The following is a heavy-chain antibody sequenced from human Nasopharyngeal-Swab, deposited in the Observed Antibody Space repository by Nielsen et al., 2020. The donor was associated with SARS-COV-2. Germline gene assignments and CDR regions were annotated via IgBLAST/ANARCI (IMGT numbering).Heavy chain of an antibody. CDR2: IRYDGSNQ. Sequence: GESLKISCAAPGFTFEHFGMHWVRQAPGKGLEWVADIRYDGSNQYYADSVKGRFTVSRDQSKNTLYLQMNSLKAEDTAVYFCVRDRLGYCSGGSCTNWYFDLWGRGTLLTVSS. J-gene: IGHJ2*01. CDR1: GFTFEHFG. D-gene: IGHD2-15*01. V-gene: IGHV3-33*08. CDR3: VRDRLGYCSGGSCTNWYFDL.